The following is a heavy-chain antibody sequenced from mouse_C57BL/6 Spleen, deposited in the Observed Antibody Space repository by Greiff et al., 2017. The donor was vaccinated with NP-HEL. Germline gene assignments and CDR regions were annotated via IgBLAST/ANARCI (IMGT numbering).Heavy chain of an antibody. J-gene: IGHJ4*01. CDR3: ARPSNWDEDAMDY. CDR2: IYPGDGDT. CDR1: GYAFSSYW. D-gene: IGHD4-1*01. Sequence: VQVVESGAELVKPGASVKISCKASGYAFSSYWMNWVKQRPGKGLEWIGQIYPGDGDTNYNGKFKGKATLTADKSSSTAYMQLSSLTSEDSAVYFCARPSNWDEDAMDYWGQGTSVTVSS. V-gene: IGHV1-80*01.